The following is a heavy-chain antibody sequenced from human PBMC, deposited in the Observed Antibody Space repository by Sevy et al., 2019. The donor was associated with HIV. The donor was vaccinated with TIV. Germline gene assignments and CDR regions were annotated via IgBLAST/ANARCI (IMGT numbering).Heavy chain of an antibody. Sequence: GGSLRLSCAASGFTFSSYSMNWVRQAPGKGLEWVSSISSSSSYIYYADSVKGRFTISRNNAKNSLYLQMDSLRAEDTAVYYCAQWGQQLTFDYWGQGTLVTVSS. V-gene: IGHV3-21*01. CDR2: ISSSSSYI. J-gene: IGHJ4*02. CDR3: AQWGQQLTFDY. CDR1: GFTFSSYS. D-gene: IGHD6-13*01.